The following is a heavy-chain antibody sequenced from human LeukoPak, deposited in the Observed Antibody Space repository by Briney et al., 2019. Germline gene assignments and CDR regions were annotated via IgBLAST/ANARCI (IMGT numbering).Heavy chain of an antibody. CDR2: INHSGST. D-gene: IGHD1-7*01. CDR3: ARDKVPGITGTGPRDAFDI. Sequence: SETLSLTCAVYGGSFSGYYWSWIRQPPGKGLEWIGEINHSGSTNYNPSLKSRVTISVVTSKNQFSLKLSSVTAADTAVYYCARDKVPGITGTGPRDAFDIWGQGTMVTVSS. V-gene: IGHV4-34*01. J-gene: IGHJ3*02. CDR1: GGSFSGYY.